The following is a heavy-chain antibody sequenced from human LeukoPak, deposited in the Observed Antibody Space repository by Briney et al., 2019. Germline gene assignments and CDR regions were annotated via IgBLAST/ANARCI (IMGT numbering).Heavy chain of an antibody. CDR2: IASDGSST. CDR3: ARGRPHGNDY. V-gene: IGHV3-74*01. Sequence: GGSLRLSCAASEFTFSSYWMNWFRQAPGKGLVWVSRIASDGSSTTYADSVKGRFSISRDNAKNTLYLQMNSLRVEDTAVYYCARGRPHGNDYRGQGTLVTVSS. CDR1: EFTFSSYW. D-gene: IGHD4-23*01. J-gene: IGHJ4*02.